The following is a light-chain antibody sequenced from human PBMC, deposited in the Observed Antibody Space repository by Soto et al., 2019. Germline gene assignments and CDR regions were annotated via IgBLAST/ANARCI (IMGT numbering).Light chain of an antibody. CDR1: QSISVW. CDR3: QQYNSYSPT. J-gene: IGKJ1*01. V-gene: IGKV1-5*03. Sequence: DIQMTQSPSTLSASVGDRVPITCRASQSISVWLAWYQQKAGKAPNLLIYKASRLESGVPSRFSGSGSETEFTLTISGLQPGDSATYYCQQYNSYSPTFGQGTKVDNK. CDR2: KAS.